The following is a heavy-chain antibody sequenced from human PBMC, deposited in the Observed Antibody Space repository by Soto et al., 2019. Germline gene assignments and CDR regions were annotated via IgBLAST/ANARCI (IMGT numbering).Heavy chain of an antibody. CDR1: GFTFSSYG. J-gene: IGHJ4*01. D-gene: IGHD6-13*01. Sequence: QVQLVESGGGVVQPGRSLRLSCAASGFTFSSYGMNWVRQAPGKGLEWVAVISYDGSNEDYADSVKGRFTISRDNSKKTLYLQMNSLRAEDTAVYYCAKDFRGWYSSSWYYFDYWGHGALVTVSA. CDR3: AKDFRGWYSSSWYYFDY. CDR2: ISYDGSNE. V-gene: IGHV3-30*18.